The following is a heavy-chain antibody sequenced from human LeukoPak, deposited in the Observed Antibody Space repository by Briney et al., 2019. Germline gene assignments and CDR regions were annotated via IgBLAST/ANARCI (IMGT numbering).Heavy chain of an antibody. D-gene: IGHD6-19*01. Sequence: SETLSLTCAVYGGSFSGYYWSWIRQPPGKGLEWIGEINHSGSTNYNPSLKSRVTISVDTSKNQFSLKLSSVTAADTAVYYCARATNGWQWLEYYFDYWGQGTLVTVSS. CDR2: INHSGST. J-gene: IGHJ4*02. CDR3: ARATNGWQWLEYYFDY. V-gene: IGHV4-34*01. CDR1: GGSFSGYY.